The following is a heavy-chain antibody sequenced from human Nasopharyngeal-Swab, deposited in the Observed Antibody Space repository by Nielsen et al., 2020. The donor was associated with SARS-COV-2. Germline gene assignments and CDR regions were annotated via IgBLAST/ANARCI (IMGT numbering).Heavy chain of an antibody. CDR3: ARIPSLYSGSAPFDY. V-gene: IGHV4-39*01. D-gene: IGHD1-26*01. J-gene: IGHJ4*02. Sequence: SETLSLTCTVSGGSISSSSYYWSWIRQPPGKGLEWIGSIFYSGSTYYNPSLKSRVTISVDTSKNQFSLRLSSVTAADTAVYYCARIPSLYSGSAPFDYWGRGTQVTVSS. CDR1: GGSISSSSYY. CDR2: IFYSGST.